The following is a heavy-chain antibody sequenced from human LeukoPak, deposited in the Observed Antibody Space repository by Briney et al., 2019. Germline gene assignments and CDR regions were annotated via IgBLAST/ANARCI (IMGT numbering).Heavy chain of an antibody. D-gene: IGHD3-10*01. CDR1: GGSFSTYY. Sequence: SETLSLTCTVSGGSFSTYYWSWIRQPPGKGLEWIGYVSYSGSANYDPSLKSRVTMSVDTSKSQFSLKLTSVTAADTAVYYCARDRGYYDSGSYYKYYYFDLWGRGTQVTVSS. CDR2: VSYSGSA. CDR3: ARDRGYYDSGSYYKYYYFDL. V-gene: IGHV4-59*01. J-gene: IGHJ2*01.